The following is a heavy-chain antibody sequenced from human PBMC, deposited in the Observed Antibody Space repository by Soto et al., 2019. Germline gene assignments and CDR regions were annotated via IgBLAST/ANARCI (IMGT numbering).Heavy chain of an antibody. CDR1: GYSFTSYW. D-gene: IGHD1-26*01. CDR2: IYPGESDT. V-gene: IGHV5-51*01. J-gene: IGHJ6*02. CDR3: ARHLYSGSYWDYYYYGMDV. Sequence: PGESLKISCKGSGYSFTSYWIGWVRQMTGKGLEWMGIIYPGESDTRYSPSFQGQVTISADKSISTAYLQWSSLKASDTAMFYFARHLYSGSYWDYYYYGMDVWGQGTTVTVSS.